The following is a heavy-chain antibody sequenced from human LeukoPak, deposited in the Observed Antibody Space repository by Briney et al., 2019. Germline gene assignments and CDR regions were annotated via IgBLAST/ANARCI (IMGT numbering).Heavy chain of an antibody. CDR1: GYIFTNYG. J-gene: IGHJ4*02. V-gene: IGHV1-18*01. Sequence: ASVKVSCKASGYIFTNYGISWVRQASGQGLEWMGWIIAYNGDTKYPQRFQGRLTMTTDTTTNTAGMELRSLRSDDTAIYYCARVVVVVPAAPETYYFESWGQGTLVTVSS. D-gene: IGHD2-2*01. CDR2: IIAYNGDT. CDR3: ARVVVVVPAAPETYYFES.